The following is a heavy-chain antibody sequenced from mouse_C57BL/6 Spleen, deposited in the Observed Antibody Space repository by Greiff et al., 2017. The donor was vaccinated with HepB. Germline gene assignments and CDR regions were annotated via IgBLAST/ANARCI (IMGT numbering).Heavy chain of an antibody. J-gene: IGHJ2*01. Sequence: QVQLKESGAELVKPGASVKMSCKASGYTFTSYWITWVKQRPGQGLEWIGDIYPGSGSTNYNEKFKSKATLTVDTSSSTAYMQLSSLTSEDSAVYYCARSGDGLWSFDYWGQGTTLTVSS. CDR1: GYTFTSYW. D-gene: IGHD2-3*01. V-gene: IGHV1-55*01. CDR3: ARSGDGLWSFDY. CDR2: IYPGSGST.